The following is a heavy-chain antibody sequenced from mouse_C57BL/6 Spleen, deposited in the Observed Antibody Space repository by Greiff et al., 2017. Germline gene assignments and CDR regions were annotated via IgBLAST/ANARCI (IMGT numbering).Heavy chain of an antibody. V-gene: IGHV1-18*01. CDR3: ARSLLNYAMDY. CDR1: GYTFTDYN. D-gene: IGHD2-10*01. J-gene: IGHJ4*01. CDR2: INPNNGGT. Sequence: VQLQQSGPELVKPGASVKIPCKASGYTFTDYNMDWVKQSHGKSLEWIGDINPNNGGTIYNQKFKGKATLTVDKSSSTASMELRSLTSEDTAVYYCARSLLNYAMDYWGQGTSVTVSS.